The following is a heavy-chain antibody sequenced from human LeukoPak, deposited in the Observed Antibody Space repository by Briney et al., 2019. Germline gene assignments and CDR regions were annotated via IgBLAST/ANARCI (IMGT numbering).Heavy chain of an antibody. CDR3: AKVGGYYYVKWAGGYYFDY. CDR2: ISGSGGST. D-gene: IGHD3-22*01. CDR1: GFTFSSYA. V-gene: IGHV3-23*01. J-gene: IGHJ4*02. Sequence: GGSLRLSCAASGFTFSSYAISWVRQAPGKGLEWVSAISGSGGSTYYADSVKGRFTISRDNSKNTLYLQMNSLRAEDTAVYYCAKVGGYYYVKWAGGYYFDYWGQGTLVTVSS.